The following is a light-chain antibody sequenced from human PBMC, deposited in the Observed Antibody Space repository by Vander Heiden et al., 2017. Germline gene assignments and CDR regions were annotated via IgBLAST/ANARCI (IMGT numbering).Light chain of an antibody. CDR3: SSYTSSSTWV. CDR1: SSDVGGYNY. V-gene: IGLV2-14*01. CDR2: DVS. Sequence: QSALTQPASVSGSPGPSITISCTGTSSDVGGYNYVSWYQQHPGNAPKLMIYDVSKRPSGVSNRFSGSKSGNTASLTISGLQAEDEADYYCSSYTSSSTWVFGGGTKLTVL. J-gene: IGLJ3*02.